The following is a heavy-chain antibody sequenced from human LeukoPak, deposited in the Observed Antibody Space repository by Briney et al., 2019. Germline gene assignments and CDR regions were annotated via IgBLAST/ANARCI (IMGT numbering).Heavy chain of an antibody. Sequence: GESLKISCKGSGYSFTSYWIGLVRPMPGKGLEWMGIIYPGDSDTRYSPSFQGQVTISADKSISTAYLQWSSLKASDTAMYYCARRPPLSCSGRICINYGMDVWGQGTTVTVSS. CDR2: IYPGDSDT. CDR1: GYSFTSYW. CDR3: ARRPPLSCSGRICINYGMDV. V-gene: IGHV5-51*01. J-gene: IGHJ6*02. D-gene: IGHD2-15*01.